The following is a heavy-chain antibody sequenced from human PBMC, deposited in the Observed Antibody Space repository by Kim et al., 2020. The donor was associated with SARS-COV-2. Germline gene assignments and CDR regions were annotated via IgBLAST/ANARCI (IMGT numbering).Heavy chain of an antibody. CDR3: ARRLWFGENGPFDP. Sequence: PSFQGHVTISADKSIRTAYLQWSSLKASDTAMYYCARRLWFGENGPFDPWGQGTLVTVSS. V-gene: IGHV5-10-1*01. J-gene: IGHJ5*02. D-gene: IGHD3-10*01.